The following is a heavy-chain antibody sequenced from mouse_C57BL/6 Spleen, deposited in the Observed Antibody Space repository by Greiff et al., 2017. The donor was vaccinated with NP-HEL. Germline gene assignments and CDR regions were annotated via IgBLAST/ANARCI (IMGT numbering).Heavy chain of an antibody. D-gene: IGHD1-1*01. CDR3: ARKAGSSWGLYYFDY. Sequence: QVQLQQPGAELVRPGSSVKLSCKASGYTFTSYWMHWVKQRPIQGLEWIGNIDPSDSETHYNQKFKDKATLTVDKSSSTAYMQLSSLTSEDSAVYYCARKAGSSWGLYYFDYWGQGTTLTVSS. CDR2: IDPSDSET. J-gene: IGHJ2*01. V-gene: IGHV1-52*01. CDR1: GYTFTSYW.